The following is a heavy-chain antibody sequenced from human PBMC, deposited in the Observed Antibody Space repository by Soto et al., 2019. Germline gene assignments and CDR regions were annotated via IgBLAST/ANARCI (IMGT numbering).Heavy chain of an antibody. CDR3: ARFRYYDSSGYYLFDY. J-gene: IGHJ4*02. D-gene: IGHD3-22*01. CDR1: GGSFSGYY. CDR2: INHSGST. V-gene: IGHV4-34*01. Sequence: SETLSLTCAVYGGSFSGYYWSWIRQPPGKGLEWIGEINHSGSTNYNPSLKSRVTISVDTSKNQFSLKLSSVTAADTAVYYCARFRYYDSSGYYLFDYWRQGTLVTVSS.